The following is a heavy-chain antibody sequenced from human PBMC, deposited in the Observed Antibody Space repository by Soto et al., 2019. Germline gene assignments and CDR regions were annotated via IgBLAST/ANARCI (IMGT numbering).Heavy chain of an antibody. J-gene: IGHJ6*02. CDR1: GGSVSSGSYY. CDR2: IYYSGST. V-gene: IGHV4-61*01. CDR3: ARESGYSGYEGEYYYYGMDV. D-gene: IGHD5-12*01. Sequence: TLSLTCTVSGGSVSSGSYYWSWIRQPPGKGLEWIGYIYYSGSTNYNPSLKSRVTISVDTSKNQFSLKLSSVTAADTAVYYCARESGYSGYEGEYYYYGMDVWGQGTTVTVSS.